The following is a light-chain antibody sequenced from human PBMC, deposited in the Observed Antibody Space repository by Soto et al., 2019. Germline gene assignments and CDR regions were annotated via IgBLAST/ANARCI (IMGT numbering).Light chain of an antibody. CDR2: EVY. Sequence: QSAPTQPPSASGSPGQSVTFSCTGTSSDVGGYNYVSWYQQYPGKAPKLMIYEVYKRHSGVPDRFSGSKSGNTASLTVSGLQPEDEADYYCSAYAGSSPWVFGGGTKVTVL. CDR3: SAYAGSSPWV. CDR1: SSDVGGYNY. V-gene: IGLV2-8*01. J-gene: IGLJ3*02.